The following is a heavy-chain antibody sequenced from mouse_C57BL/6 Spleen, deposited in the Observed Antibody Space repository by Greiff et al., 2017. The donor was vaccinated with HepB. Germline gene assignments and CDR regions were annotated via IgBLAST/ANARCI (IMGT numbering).Heavy chain of an antibody. V-gene: IGHV1-50*01. D-gene: IGHD1-1*01. CDR2: IDPSDSYT. CDR3: AINLVPTTVVATSDY. CDR1: GYTFTSYW. J-gene: IGHJ2*01. Sequence: QVQLQQPGAELVKPGASVKLSCKASGYTFTSYWMQWVKQRPGQGLEWIGEIDPSDSYTNYNQKFKGKATLTVDTSSSTAYMQLSSLTSEDSAVYYCAINLVPTTVVATSDYWGQGTTLTVSS.